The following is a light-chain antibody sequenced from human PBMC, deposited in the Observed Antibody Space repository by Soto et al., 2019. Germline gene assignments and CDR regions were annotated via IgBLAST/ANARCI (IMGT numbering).Light chain of an antibody. CDR3: QQRSHWPT. Sequence: EIVLTESPTTLALSPGERATLSSRASQSVSSYLAWYQQKPVQAPRLLIYDASNRATPIPARFSGSGSGTDFTLTISSLEPEDFAVYYCQQRSHWPTFGQGTKVDIK. V-gene: IGKV3-11*01. CDR2: DAS. J-gene: IGKJ1*01. CDR1: QSVSSY.